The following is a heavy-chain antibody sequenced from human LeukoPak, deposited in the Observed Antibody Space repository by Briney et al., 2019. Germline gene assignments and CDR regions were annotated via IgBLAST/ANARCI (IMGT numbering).Heavy chain of an antibody. V-gene: IGHV3-33*01. D-gene: IGHD6-19*01. J-gene: IGHJ4*02. CDR3: ARDSSGWYYFDY. Sequence: GGSLRLSCAASGFTFSSYGMHWVRQAPGKGLEWVAVIWYDGSNKYYADSVKGRFTISRDNSKNTLYLQMNNLRAEDTAVYYCARDSSGWYYFDYWGQGTLVTVSS. CDR1: GFTFSSYG. CDR2: IWYDGSNK.